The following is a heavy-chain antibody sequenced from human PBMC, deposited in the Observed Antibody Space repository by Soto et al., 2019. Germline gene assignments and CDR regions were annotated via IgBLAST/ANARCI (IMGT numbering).Heavy chain of an antibody. Sequence: ASVKVSCKGFGYSFMKYGINWVRQAPGQGLEWVGWISPYSGYTHSAQKFHGRLALTTDTAASTAYMELRILRSADTALYYCAREASVLIPAAQPSRLASWGQGNRDTVSA. CDR3: AREASVLIPAAQPSRLAS. D-gene: IGHD2-2*01. CDR2: ISPYSGYT. CDR1: GYSFMKYG. V-gene: IGHV1-18*01. J-gene: IGHJ5*02.